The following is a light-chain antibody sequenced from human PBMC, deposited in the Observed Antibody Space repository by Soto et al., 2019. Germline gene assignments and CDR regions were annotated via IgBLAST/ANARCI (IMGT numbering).Light chain of an antibody. J-gene: IGKJ1*01. CDR2: KAS. Sequence: DIQMTQSPSTLSASVGDRVTITCRASQTIGNWLAWYQQKAGKAPKLVIYKASSLESGVPSRFSGTGTGTEFTLTISSLQREDFATYYCQQYNGTFGQGTKVEI. CDR3: QQYNGT. V-gene: IGKV1-5*03. CDR1: QTIGNW.